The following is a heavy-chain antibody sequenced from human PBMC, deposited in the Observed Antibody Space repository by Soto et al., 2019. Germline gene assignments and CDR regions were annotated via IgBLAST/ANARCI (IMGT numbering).Heavy chain of an antibody. J-gene: IGHJ3*02. CDR3: ARRDDSETFDI. Sequence: EVQLVESGGGLIQPGGSLRLICAASGLSVTAHYMTWVRQAPGKGLEWLSIIYRGGGTYYADSLKGRAIISRDGSRNMVFLQMNSLTDEDAGVYYCARRDDSETFDIWGRGTAVNVSS. V-gene: IGHV3-53*01. CDR2: IYRGGGT. CDR1: GLSVTAHY. D-gene: IGHD5-18*01.